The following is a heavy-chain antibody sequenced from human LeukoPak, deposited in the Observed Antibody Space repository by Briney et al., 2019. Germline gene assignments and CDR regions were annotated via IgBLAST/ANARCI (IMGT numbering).Heavy chain of an antibody. Sequence: ASVKVSCNASGYTYTGYHMQWVRQAPGQGLEWMGWINPISGVTNYAQKFQGRVTMTRDTYISTAYMDLSSLRSDDTAVYYCARGGGTDYSKGEWNWGQGTLVTVSS. CDR3: ARGGGTDYSKGEWN. D-gene: IGHD4-11*01. CDR1: GYTYTGYH. CDR2: INPISGVT. J-gene: IGHJ4*02. V-gene: IGHV1-2*02.